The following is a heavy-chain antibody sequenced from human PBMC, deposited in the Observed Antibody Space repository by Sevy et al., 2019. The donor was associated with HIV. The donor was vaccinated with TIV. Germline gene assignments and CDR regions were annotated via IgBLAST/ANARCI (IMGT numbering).Heavy chain of an antibody. V-gene: IGHV3-7*01. J-gene: IGHJ4*02. D-gene: IGHD3-10*01. CDR2: IKEDGTEI. CDR1: GFPFSNFW. Sequence: GGSLRLSCAASGFPFSNFWMTWVRQAPGKGLEWVANIKEDGTEIYYLDSLKGRFTISRDNAKNLLYLQMNSLRAEDTAVYYCARGGYYGYSGLDYWGQGTLVTVSS. CDR3: ARGGYYGYSGLDY.